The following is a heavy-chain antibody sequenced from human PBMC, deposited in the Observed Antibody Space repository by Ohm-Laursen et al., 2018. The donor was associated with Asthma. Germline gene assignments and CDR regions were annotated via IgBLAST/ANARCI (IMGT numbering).Heavy chain of an antibody. CDR3: ARDTGVGGGNSIDY. CDR1: GYTFIGYY. J-gene: IGHJ4*02. D-gene: IGHD4-23*01. V-gene: IGHV1-46*03. Sequence: ASVKVSCNASGYTFIGYYIHWVRQAPGQGLGWMGIMDPSSNFATYAQKFQDRVTMTRDTSTSTLYMELSGLRSEDTAVYFCARDTGVGGGNSIDYWGQGTLVTVSS. CDR2: MDPSSNFA.